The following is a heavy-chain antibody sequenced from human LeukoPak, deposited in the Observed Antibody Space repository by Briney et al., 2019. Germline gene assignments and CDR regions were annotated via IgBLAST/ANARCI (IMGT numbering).Heavy chain of an antibody. Sequence: GGSLRLSCAASGFTFISYGMHWVRQAPGKGLEWVGVISDDGRNKKYADSVKGRFTISRDNSKDTLYLQMNSLRDEDTSVYYCAKRPSDYGDYVTYFDYWGQGTLVTVSS. V-gene: IGHV3-30*18. D-gene: IGHD4-17*01. CDR1: GFTFISYG. CDR3: AKRPSDYGDYVTYFDY. J-gene: IGHJ4*02. CDR2: ISDDGRNK.